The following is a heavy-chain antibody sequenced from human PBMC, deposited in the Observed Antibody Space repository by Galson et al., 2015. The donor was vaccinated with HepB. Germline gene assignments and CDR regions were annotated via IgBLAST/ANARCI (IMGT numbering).Heavy chain of an antibody. D-gene: IGHD4-23*01. CDR3: ARGVNSRDLYHGLDV. Sequence: QSGAEVKKPGESLKISCKASGYFFTSYWIAWVRQMSGKGLEWMGVIYPGDSTLRYSPSFEGQVTISVDKSISTAYLQWSSLQASDTAKYFCARGVNSRDLYHGLDVWGQGTTVIVSS. J-gene: IGHJ6*02. V-gene: IGHV5-51*01. CDR1: GYFFTSYW. CDR2: IYPGDSTL.